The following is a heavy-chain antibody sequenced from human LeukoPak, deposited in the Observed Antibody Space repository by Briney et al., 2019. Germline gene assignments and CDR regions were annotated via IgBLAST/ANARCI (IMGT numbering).Heavy chain of an antibody. CDR3: ARLPSRTMSLDY. J-gene: IGHJ4*02. Sequence: SETLSLTCTVSGGSISSYYWSWIRQPPGKGLEWIGYIYYSGSTNYNPSLKSRVTISVDTSKNQFSLKLSSVTAADTAVYYCARLPSRTMSLDYWGQGTLVTVSS. V-gene: IGHV4-59*08. CDR1: GGSISSYY. D-gene: IGHD3-10*02. CDR2: IYYSGST.